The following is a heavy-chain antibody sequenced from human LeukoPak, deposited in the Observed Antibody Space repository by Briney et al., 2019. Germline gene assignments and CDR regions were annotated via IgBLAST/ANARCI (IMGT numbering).Heavy chain of an antibody. V-gene: IGHV3-48*04. D-gene: IGHD6-13*01. Sequence: PGGSLRLSCAASGFTFSSYSMNWVRQAPGKGLEWVSYISSSSSTIYYADSVKGRFTISRDNAKNSLYLQMNSLRAEDTAVYYCAREGRGIAAAGPDLDYWGQGTLVTVSS. CDR1: GFTFSSYS. CDR2: ISSSSSTI. CDR3: AREGRGIAAAGPDLDY. J-gene: IGHJ4*02.